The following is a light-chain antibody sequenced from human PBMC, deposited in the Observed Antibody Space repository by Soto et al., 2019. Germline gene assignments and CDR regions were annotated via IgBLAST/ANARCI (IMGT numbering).Light chain of an antibody. J-gene: IGKJ2*01. CDR1: KRPLDDSNNRDY. CDR2: WAS. Sequence: DSVRTQSPDAVAVCLGERATINCMPSKRPLDDSNNRDYLAWYQQKPGKPPRLLIYWASTRESGVPDRYSGSVSGTDFTLTISSLQAEDVAVYYCQHYYGRPHPFGQGTKVDIK. V-gene: IGKV4-1*01. CDR3: QHYYGRPHP.